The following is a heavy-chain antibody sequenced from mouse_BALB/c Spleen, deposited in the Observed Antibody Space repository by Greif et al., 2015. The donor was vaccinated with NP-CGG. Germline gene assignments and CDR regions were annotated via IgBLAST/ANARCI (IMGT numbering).Heavy chain of an antibody. CDR3: ARYYGSSYWYFDV. V-gene: IGHV1-54*01. Sequence: QVQLKDSGAELVRPGTSVKVSCKASGYAFTNYLIEWVKQRPGQGLEWIGVINPGGGGTNYNEKFKGKATLTADKSSSTAYMQLSSLTSDDSAVYFCARYYGSSYWYFDVWGAGTTVTVSS. CDR1: GYAFTNYL. CDR2: INPGGGGT. J-gene: IGHJ1*01. D-gene: IGHD1-1*01.